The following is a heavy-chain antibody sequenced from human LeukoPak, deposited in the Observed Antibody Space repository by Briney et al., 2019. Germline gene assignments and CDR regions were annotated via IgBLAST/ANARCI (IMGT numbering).Heavy chain of an antibody. CDR2: ISGYNGNT. V-gene: IGHV1-18*01. D-gene: IGHD6-13*01. J-gene: IGHJ4*02. CDR3: AREETPQLVHPLDY. CDR1: GYTFTSYG. Sequence: ASVKVSCKASGYTFTSYGISWVRQAPGQGLEWMGWISGYNGNTNYAQKFQGRVTMTRDTSTSTAYMELRSLRSDDTAVYYCAREETPQLVHPLDYWGQGTLVTVSS.